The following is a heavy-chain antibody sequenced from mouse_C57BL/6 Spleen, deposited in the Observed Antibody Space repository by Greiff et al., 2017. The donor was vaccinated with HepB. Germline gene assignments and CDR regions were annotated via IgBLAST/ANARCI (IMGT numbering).Heavy chain of an antibody. Sequence: EVNVVESGGGLVQPGGSMKLSCVASGFTFSNYWMNWVRQAPEKGLEWVAQIRLKSDNYATHYAESVKGRFTISRDDSKSSVYLQMNNLMAEDTGIYYCTDSSWFAYWGQGTLVTVSA. V-gene: IGHV6-3*01. CDR2: IRLKSDNYAT. CDR3: TDSSWFAY. J-gene: IGHJ3*01. D-gene: IGHD1-1*01. CDR1: GFTFSNYW.